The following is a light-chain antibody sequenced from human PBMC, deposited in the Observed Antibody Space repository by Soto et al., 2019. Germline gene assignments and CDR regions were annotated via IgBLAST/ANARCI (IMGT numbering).Light chain of an antibody. CDR2: DAS. J-gene: IGKJ5*01. CDR3: QQSYSTPPTT. Sequence: IQLTQSTYSLSASVGERLTLTCPASQVISKFLQWYQLKPGKAPKLLIFDASELETGVTSRFSGHRSGTDFSFIISSLQPEDIATYYCQQSYSTPPTTFGQGTRLEIK. V-gene: IGKV1-33*01. CDR1: QVISKF.